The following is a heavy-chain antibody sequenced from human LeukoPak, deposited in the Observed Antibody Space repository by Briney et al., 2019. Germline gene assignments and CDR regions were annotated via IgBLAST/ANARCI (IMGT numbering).Heavy chain of an antibody. CDR3: AKHEGRPDYYGSGSYFFDY. Sequence: GGSLRLSCVASGFTFSNYAMTWVRQAPGKGLEWVSAISGNAGSTYYADSMKGRFTISRDNSKNTLYLQMNSLRAVDTALYYCAKHEGRPDYYGSGSYFFDYWGQGTLVAVSS. CDR2: ISGNAGST. D-gene: IGHD3-10*01. J-gene: IGHJ4*01. CDR1: GFTFSNYA. V-gene: IGHV3-23*01.